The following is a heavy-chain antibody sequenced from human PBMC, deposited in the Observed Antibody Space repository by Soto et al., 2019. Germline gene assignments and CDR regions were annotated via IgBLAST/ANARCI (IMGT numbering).Heavy chain of an antibody. J-gene: IGHJ6*02. Sequence: SETLSLTCTVSGDSISSADYYWSWIRQTPGKGLEWIGHIFYSGTTYYNPSLKSRLTISVDTSKNHFSLRLTSVTAADTAVYYCARDLWVEPELYYYGMDVWGQGTPVTVSS. V-gene: IGHV4-30-4*01. CDR1: GDSISSADYY. CDR3: ARDLWVEPELYYYGMDV. CDR2: IFYSGTT. D-gene: IGHD1-1*01.